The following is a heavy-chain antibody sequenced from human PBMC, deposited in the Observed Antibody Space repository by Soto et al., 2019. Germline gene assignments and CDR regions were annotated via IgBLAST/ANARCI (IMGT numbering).Heavy chain of an antibody. Sequence: QVQLVESGGGVVQPGRSLRLSCAASGFTFSSYAMHWVRQAPGKGLEWVAVISYDGSNKYYEDSVKGRFTISRDNSKNTRYLQMNSLRAEDTAVYYCARGGSGWYKDGMDVWGQGTTVTVSS. CDR1: GFTFSSYA. J-gene: IGHJ6*02. CDR2: ISYDGSNK. D-gene: IGHD6-19*01. V-gene: IGHV3-30-3*01. CDR3: ARGGSGWYKDGMDV.